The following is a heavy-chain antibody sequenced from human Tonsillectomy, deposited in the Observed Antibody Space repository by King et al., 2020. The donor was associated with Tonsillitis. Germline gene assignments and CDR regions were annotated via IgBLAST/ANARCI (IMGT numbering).Heavy chain of an antibody. Sequence: VQLVESGGGVVQPGRSLRLSCAASGFTFSSYGMHWVRQAPGKGLEWVAVISYDGNNKYYTDSVKGRFTISRDNSKNTLYLQMNTLRAEDTAVYYCAKQRGSSSYWGQGTLVTVSS. CDR2: ISYDGNNK. CDR1: GFTFSSYG. D-gene: IGHD6-19*01. J-gene: IGHJ4*02. CDR3: AKQRGSSSY. V-gene: IGHV3-30*18.